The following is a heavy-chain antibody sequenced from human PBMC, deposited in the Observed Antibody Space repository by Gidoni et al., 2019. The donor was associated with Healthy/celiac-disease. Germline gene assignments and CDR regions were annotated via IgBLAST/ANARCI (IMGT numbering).Heavy chain of an antibody. D-gene: IGHD2-2*01. CDR3: AKYGGYCSSTRCLSTNDDAFDI. CDR1: GFTFTSSA. Sequence: VQLLDSGGDLVPPGGSLRLSCAASGFTFTSSAMRWVRQAPGKGLEWVSTITYSGAGTYYAGSVKGRFTISRDNSKSKLHLQMSSLRAEDAAVYYCAKYGGYCSSTRCLSTNDDAFDIWGQGTMVIVSS. J-gene: IGHJ3*02. CDR2: ITYSGAGT. V-gene: IGHV3-23*01.